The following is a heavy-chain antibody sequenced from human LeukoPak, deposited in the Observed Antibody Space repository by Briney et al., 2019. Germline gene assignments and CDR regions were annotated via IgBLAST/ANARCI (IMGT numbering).Heavy chain of an antibody. CDR3: ARAPPYSSASWGYYGMDV. CDR1: GLTFSSYD. Sequence: GGSLRLSCAASGLTFSSYDMHWVRQTTGKGLEWVSSIGIAGDTYYPGSVKGRFTISRENAKNSLYLQMNSLRAGDTAVYYCARAPPYSSASWGYYGMDVWGQGTTVTVSS. J-gene: IGHJ6*02. D-gene: IGHD6-6*01. V-gene: IGHV3-13*01. CDR2: IGIAGDT.